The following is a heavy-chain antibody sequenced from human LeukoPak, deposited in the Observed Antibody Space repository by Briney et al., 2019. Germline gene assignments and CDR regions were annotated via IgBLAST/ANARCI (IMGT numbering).Heavy chain of an antibody. D-gene: IGHD5-12*01. Sequence: ASVKVSCKASGYTFTSYYMHWVRQAPGQGLEWMGIINPSGGSTSYAQKFQGRVTLTRDTSASTAYVELTSLSTEDTAIYYCSRCGYSGGWSCDHWGQGTLVTVSS. CDR1: GYTFTSYY. CDR2: INPSGGST. J-gene: IGHJ5*02. V-gene: IGHV1-46*01. CDR3: SRCGYSGGWSCDH.